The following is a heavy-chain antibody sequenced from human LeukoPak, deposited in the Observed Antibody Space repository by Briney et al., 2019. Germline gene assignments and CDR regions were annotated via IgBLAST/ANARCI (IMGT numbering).Heavy chain of an antibody. CDR3: ARVDIVATITFDY. J-gene: IGHJ4*02. CDR1: GYTFTGYY. D-gene: IGHD5-12*01. V-gene: IGHV1-2*02. Sequence: ASVKVSCKASGYTFTGYYMHWVRQAPGQGLEWMGWINPNSGGTNYAQKFQGRVTMTRDTSISTAYMELSRLRSDDTAVYYWARVDIVATITFDYWGQGTLVTVSS. CDR2: INPNSGGT.